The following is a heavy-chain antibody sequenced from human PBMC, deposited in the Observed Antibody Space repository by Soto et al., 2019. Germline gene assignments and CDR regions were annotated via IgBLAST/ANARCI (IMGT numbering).Heavy chain of an antibody. V-gene: IGHV3-30*18. CDR1: GFTFSSYG. CDR2: ISYDGSNK. CDR3: AKDLTIFGVDPDYYHGMDV. J-gene: IGHJ6*02. D-gene: IGHD3-3*01. Sequence: GGSLRLSCAASGFTFSSYGMHWVRQAPGKGLARVAVISYDGSNKSYADSVKGRFTISRDNSKNTLYLQMNSLRAEDTAVYYCAKDLTIFGVDPDYYHGMDVCGQGTTVTLSS.